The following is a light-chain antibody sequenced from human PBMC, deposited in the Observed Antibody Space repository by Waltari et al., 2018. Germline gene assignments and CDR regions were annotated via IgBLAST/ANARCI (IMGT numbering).Light chain of an antibody. CDR2: GAS. CDR3: QQYGSSRLNT. V-gene: IGKV3-20*01. Sequence: EIVLTQSPGTLSLSPGDRATLSCRASQSVTSNNLAWYQQKAGQAPRLLIYGASRRATGIPDRFSGSGSGTDFTLTISRLEPEDFAVYYCQQYGSSRLNTFGQGTRLEIK. J-gene: IGKJ5*01. CDR1: QSVTSNN.